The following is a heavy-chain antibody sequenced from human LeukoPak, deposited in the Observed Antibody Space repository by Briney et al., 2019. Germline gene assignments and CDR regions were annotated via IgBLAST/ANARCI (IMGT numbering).Heavy chain of an antibody. Sequence: SETLSLTCTVSGGSISSGSYYWNWIRQPAGKGLEWIGLICTSGSTNYNPSLKSRVTISVDTSKNQVSLKLSSVTAADTAVYYCAREVGNGSSWYYFDYWGQGTLVTVSS. D-gene: IGHD6-13*01. CDR2: ICTSGST. J-gene: IGHJ4*02. CDR3: AREVGNGSSWYYFDY. CDR1: GGSISSGSYY. V-gene: IGHV4-61*02.